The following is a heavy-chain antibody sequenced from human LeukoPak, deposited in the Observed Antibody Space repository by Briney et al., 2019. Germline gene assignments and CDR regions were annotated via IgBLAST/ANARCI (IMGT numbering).Heavy chain of an antibody. J-gene: IGHJ4*02. CDR2: ISYDGSNK. V-gene: IGHV3-30*18. Sequence: PGRSLRLSCAASGFTFSSYGMHWVRQAPGKGLEWVAVISYDGSNKYYADSVKGRFTISRDNSKITLYLQMNSLRAEDTAVYYCAKVWVVRGTAYDYWGQGTLVTVSS. CDR3: AKVWVVRGTAYDY. D-gene: IGHD3-10*01. CDR1: GFTFSSYG.